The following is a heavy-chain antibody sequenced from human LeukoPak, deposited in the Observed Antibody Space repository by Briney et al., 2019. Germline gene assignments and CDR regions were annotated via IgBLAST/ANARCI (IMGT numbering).Heavy chain of an antibody. CDR3: AKGLHLFDA. CDR2: ITGSGDNS. V-gene: IGHV3-23*01. Sequence: GGSLRLSCAASGFTFSTYAMTWVRQAPGKGLEWVSLITGSGDNSQYADSVKGRFAISRDNSQNTLYLQMNSLRADDTAVYYCAKGLHLFDAWGQGTLVTVSS. J-gene: IGHJ5*02. CDR1: GFTFSTYA.